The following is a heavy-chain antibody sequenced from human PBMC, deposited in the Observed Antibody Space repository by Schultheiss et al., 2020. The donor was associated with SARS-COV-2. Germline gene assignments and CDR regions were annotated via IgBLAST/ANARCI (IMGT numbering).Heavy chain of an antibody. CDR2: IYHSGGT. CDR3: ARDNSNYYDSSGYPDY. CDR1: GGSFSGYY. D-gene: IGHD3-22*01. V-gene: IGHV4-34*01. J-gene: IGHJ4*02. Sequence: SETLSLTCAVYGGSFSGYYWSWIRQPPGKGLEWIGEIYHSGGTNYNPSLRSRVTMSVDKSKNQFSLKLSSVTAADTAVYYCARDNSNYYDSSGYPDYWGQGTLVTVSS.